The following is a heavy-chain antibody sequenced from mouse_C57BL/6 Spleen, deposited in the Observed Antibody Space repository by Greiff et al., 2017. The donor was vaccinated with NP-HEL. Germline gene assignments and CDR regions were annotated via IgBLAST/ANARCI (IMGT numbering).Heavy chain of an antibody. Sequence: EVQRVESGGGLVKPGGSLKLSCAASGFTFSDYGMHWVRQAPEKGLEWVAYISSGSSTIYYADTVKGRFTISRDNAKNTLFLQMTSLRSEDTAMYYCATNWDYYFDYWGQGTTLTVSS. CDR2: ISSGSSTI. D-gene: IGHD4-1*01. CDR3: ATNWDYYFDY. CDR1: GFTFSDYG. V-gene: IGHV5-17*01. J-gene: IGHJ2*01.